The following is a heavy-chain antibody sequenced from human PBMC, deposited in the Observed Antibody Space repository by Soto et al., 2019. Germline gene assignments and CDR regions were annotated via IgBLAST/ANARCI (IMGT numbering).Heavy chain of an antibody. CDR1: GFTFSSYA. D-gene: IGHD6-19*01. V-gene: IGHV3-23*01. Sequence: ETLSLSCAASGFTFSSYAMSWVRQAPGKGLEWVSAISGSGGSTYYADSVKGRFTISRDNSKNTLYLQMNSLRAEDTAVYYCAKETGYSSGWYGDYWGQGTLVTVSS. CDR2: ISGSGGST. J-gene: IGHJ4*02. CDR3: AKETGYSSGWYGDY.